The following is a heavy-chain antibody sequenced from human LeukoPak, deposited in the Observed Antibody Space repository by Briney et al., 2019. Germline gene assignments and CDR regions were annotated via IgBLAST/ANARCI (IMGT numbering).Heavy chain of an antibody. J-gene: IGHJ4*02. CDR1: GYNFLSHW. CDR3: ALNYGDYYIDH. Sequence: GESLKISCRGSGYNFLSHWIGWVRRKPGKGLEWMGIIYPGDSETSYSPSFQGQVTISADKSISTAYLQWSSLKASDTAMYYCALNYGDYYIDHWGQGTLVTVSS. CDR2: IYPGDSET. D-gene: IGHD4-17*01. V-gene: IGHV5-51*01.